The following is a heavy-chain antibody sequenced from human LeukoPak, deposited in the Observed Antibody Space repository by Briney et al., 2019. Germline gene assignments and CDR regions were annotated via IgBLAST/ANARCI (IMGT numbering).Heavy chain of an antibody. CDR3: AKDLMERFLDWFLWGGFDY. CDR2: IYSDGSST. Sequence: GRSLRLSCAASGFTFSTYWIHWVRQAPGKGLVWVSRIYSDGSSTTYADSVKGRFTISRDNAENTVYLQMDSLRAEDTAVYYCAKDLMERFLDWFLWGGFDYWGQGTLVTVSS. V-gene: IGHV3-74*03. J-gene: IGHJ4*02. D-gene: IGHD3/OR15-3a*01. CDR1: GFTFSTYW.